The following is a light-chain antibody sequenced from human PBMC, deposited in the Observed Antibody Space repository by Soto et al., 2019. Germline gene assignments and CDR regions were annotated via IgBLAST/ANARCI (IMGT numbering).Light chain of an antibody. CDR3: QQYYTTPVT. CDR2: WAS. CDR1: QTVLHGSNY. Sequence: DFVMTQSPDSLAVSLGERATINCKSSQTVLHGSNYLAWYQQKPGQPPKLLIYWASTRESGVPDRFSGSGSGTDFTLTISSLQAEDVAVYYCQQYYTTPVTFGQGTKVEIK. J-gene: IGKJ1*01. V-gene: IGKV4-1*01.